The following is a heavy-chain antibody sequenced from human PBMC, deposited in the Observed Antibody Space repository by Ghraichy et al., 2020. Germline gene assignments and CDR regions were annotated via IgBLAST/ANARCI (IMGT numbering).Heavy chain of an antibody. J-gene: IGHJ6*03. V-gene: IGHV3-7*01. Sequence: GGSLRLSCAASGFTFSSYWMSWVRQAPGKGLEWVANIKQDGSEKYYVDSVKGRFTISRDNAKNSLYLQMNSLRAEDTAVYYCARVSTYIAAPPLNYYYYYMDVWGKGTTVTVSS. CDR3: ARVSTYIAAPPLNYYYYYMDV. CDR2: IKQDGSEK. D-gene: IGHD6-6*01. CDR1: GFTFSSYW.